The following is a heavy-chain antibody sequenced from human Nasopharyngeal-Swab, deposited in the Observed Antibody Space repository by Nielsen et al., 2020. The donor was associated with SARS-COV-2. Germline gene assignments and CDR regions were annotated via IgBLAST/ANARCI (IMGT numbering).Heavy chain of an antibody. CDR1: GYSFTSYW. V-gene: IGHV5-51*01. CDR2: IYPGDSDT. J-gene: IGHJ4*02. D-gene: IGHD3-10*01. Sequence: GESLKISCKGSGYSFTSYWIGWVRQMPGKGLEWMGIIYPGDSDTRYSPSFQGQVTISADKSISTAYLQWSSLKASDTAMHYCARHQVVRGVRTNFDYWGQGTLVTVSS. CDR3: ARHQVVRGVRTNFDY.